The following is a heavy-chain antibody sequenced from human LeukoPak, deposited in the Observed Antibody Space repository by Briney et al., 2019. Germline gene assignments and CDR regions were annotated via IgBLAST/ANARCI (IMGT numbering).Heavy chain of an antibody. CDR2: INPNSGGT. CDR1: GYTFTGYY. CDR3: ARDRDESGPAARYYYYYYMDV. Sequence: GASVKVSCKASGYTFTGYYMHWVRQAPGQGLEWMGWINPNSGGTNYAQKFQGRVTMTRDTSISTAYMELSRLRSDDTAVYYCARDRDESGPAARYYYYYYMDVWGKGTTVSVSS. V-gene: IGHV1-2*02. D-gene: IGHD2-2*01. J-gene: IGHJ6*03.